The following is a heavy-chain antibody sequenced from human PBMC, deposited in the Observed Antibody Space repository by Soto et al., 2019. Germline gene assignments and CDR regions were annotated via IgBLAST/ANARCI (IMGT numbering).Heavy chain of an antibody. J-gene: IGHJ2*01. CDR2: LNIAGTI. Sequence: SETLSLTCSVSGASISSFSWNWVRQPAGKGPEWVGRLNIAGTINYNPSLKSRITMSMDTSKNQISLHLRSVTAADTAIYYCARDRGEYTSSWFWYFSHWGHGTLVTVSS. CDR3: ARDRGEYTSSWFWYFSH. V-gene: IGHV4-4*07. D-gene: IGHD6-13*01. CDR1: GASISSFS.